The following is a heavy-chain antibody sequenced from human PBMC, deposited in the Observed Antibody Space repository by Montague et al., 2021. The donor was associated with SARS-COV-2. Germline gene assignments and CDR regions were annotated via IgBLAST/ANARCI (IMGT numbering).Heavy chain of an antibody. CDR2: IYGGDTT. J-gene: IGHJ4*02. Sequence: SETLSLTCTVSGGSIRSTTFYWGWIRQSPGKGLEWIGYIYGGDTTXYKPSLKSRVAISLDTPNNQFSLKITSLIVADTAIYYCVTPGKTAVAGQFDYWGPGILVTVSS. D-gene: IGHD6-19*01. CDR3: VTPGKTAVAGQFDY. CDR1: GGSIRSTTFY. V-gene: IGHV4-39*07.